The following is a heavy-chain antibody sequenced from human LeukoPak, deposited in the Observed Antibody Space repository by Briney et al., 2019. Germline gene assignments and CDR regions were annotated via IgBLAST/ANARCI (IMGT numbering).Heavy chain of an antibody. Sequence: GASVTVSCTASGGTFSIYAISWVRQAPGQGLEWMGRIIPILGIANYAQKFQGRVTITADKSTSTAYMELSSLRSEDTAVYYCAIDYYDSSGMYWYFDLWGRGTLVTVSS. CDR3: AIDYYDSSGMYWYFDL. CDR2: IIPILGIA. V-gene: IGHV1-69*04. CDR1: GGTFSIYA. J-gene: IGHJ2*01. D-gene: IGHD3-22*01.